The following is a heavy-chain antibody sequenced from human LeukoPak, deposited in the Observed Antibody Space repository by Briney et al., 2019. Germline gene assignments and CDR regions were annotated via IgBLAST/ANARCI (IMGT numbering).Heavy chain of an antibody. D-gene: IGHD3-16*01. CDR1: GASISGYY. CDR3: ARHGGVSGTYFPPHHYGMDV. Sequence: SETLSLTCTVSGASISGYYWSWIRQPPGKGLEWIGFVYNSGSTNYSPSLKSRATISIDTSKNQFSLRLSSVTAADTAVYYCARHGGVSGTYFPPHHYGMDVWGQGTTVTVSS. V-gene: IGHV4-59*08. J-gene: IGHJ6*02. CDR2: VYNSGST.